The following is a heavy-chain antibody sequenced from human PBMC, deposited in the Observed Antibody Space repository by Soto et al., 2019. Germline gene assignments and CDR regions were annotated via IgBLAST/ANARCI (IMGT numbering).Heavy chain of an antibody. CDR2: ISDSGSSK. Sequence: PGGSLRLSCAAFGFNISSSGMSWVRQAPGRGLEWVAYISDSGSSKHYADSVKGRFTVSRDTAKNTLYLQMSSLRDEDTAVYYCARYYYDSSGYDGMDVWGQGTTVTVSS. J-gene: IGHJ6*02. CDR1: GFNISSSG. D-gene: IGHD3-22*01. CDR3: ARYYYDSSGYDGMDV. V-gene: IGHV3-48*02.